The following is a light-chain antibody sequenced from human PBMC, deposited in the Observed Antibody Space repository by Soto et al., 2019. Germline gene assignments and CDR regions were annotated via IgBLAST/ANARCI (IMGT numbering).Light chain of an antibody. J-gene: IGLJ1*01. CDR3: SSFTSSSTRV. CDR2: DVS. Sequence: QSALTQSASVSGSPGQSITVSCTGTSSDVGAYNYVSWYQQHAGKAPKLIIYDVSNRPSGVSNRFSGSKSGNTASLTISALQAEDEADYYCSSFTSSSTRVFGTGSKVTV. CDR1: SSDVGAYNY. V-gene: IGLV2-14*01.